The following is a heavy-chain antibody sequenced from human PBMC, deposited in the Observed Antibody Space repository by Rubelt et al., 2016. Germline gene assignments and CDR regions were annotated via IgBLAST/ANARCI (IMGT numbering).Heavy chain of an antibody. Sequence: GGCLRLSCAASGFTFSSYGMNWVRQAPGKGLEWVSGISGSGDTTYYTDSVKGRFTISRDNSQNTLSLQMNNLRAEDTAVYYCARDCDPSSSWTYYYYGMDVWGQGTTVTVSS. CDR2: ISGSGDTT. D-gene: IGHD6-13*01. J-gene: IGHJ6*02. V-gene: IGHV3-23*01. CDR3: ARDCDPSSSWTYYYYGMDV. CDR1: GFTFSSYG.